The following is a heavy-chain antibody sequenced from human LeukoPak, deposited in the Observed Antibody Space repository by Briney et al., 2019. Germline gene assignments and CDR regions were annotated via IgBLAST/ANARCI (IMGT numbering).Heavy chain of an antibody. D-gene: IGHD6-19*01. CDR2: ISWNSGSI. J-gene: IGHJ3*02. Sequence: RSLRLSCAASGFTFVDYAMHWVRQAPGKGLAGVSGISWNSGSIGYADSVKGRFTISRDNAKNSLYLQMNSLRAEDTALYYCAKAKGAVADKDAVDIWGQGTMVTVSS. CDR3: AKAKGAVADKDAVDI. CDR1: GFTFVDYA. V-gene: IGHV3-9*01.